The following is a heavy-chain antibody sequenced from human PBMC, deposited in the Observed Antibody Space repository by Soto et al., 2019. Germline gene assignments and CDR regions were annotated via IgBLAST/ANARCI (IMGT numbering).Heavy chain of an antibody. CDR3: AREDRIGVTTVIGVFDY. CDR2: IVPIYGTA. Sequence: QVQLVQSGAEVKKPGSSVKVSCKASGGTFSSYAISWVRQAPGQGLEWMGGIVPIYGTANYAQQFQGRVTITADECTSTDYRELSSLRSEDTALYYCAREDRIGVTTVIGVFDYWGQGTLVTVSS. V-gene: IGHV1-69*01. CDR1: GGTFSSYA. J-gene: IGHJ4*02. D-gene: IGHD4-17*01.